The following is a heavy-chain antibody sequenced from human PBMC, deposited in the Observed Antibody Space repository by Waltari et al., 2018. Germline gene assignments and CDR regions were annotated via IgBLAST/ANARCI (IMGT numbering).Heavy chain of an antibody. J-gene: IGHJ6*02. V-gene: IGHV2-5*02. CDR1: GFSLSTSGVG. CDR3: AHQGGGYDYYYYYGMDV. CDR2: IYWDDDK. D-gene: IGHD5-12*01. Sequence: QITLKESGPTLVQPTQTITLTCTFSGFSLSTSGVGVGWIRQPTGKALEWLALIYWDDDKRYSPSLKSRLTITKDTSKNQVVLTMTNMDPVDTATYYCAHQGGGYDYYYYYGMDVWGQGTTVTVSS.